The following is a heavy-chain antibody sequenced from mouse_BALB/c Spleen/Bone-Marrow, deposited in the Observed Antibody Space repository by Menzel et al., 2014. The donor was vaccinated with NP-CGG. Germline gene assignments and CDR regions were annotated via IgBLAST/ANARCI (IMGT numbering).Heavy chain of an antibody. D-gene: IGHD2-1*01. CDR3: ARQIYFTYFDY. V-gene: IGHV5-12-2*01. CDR2: ISNGGGST. CDR1: GFTFSSYT. J-gene: IGHJ2*01. Sequence: EVQLVESGGGLVQPGGSLKLSCAASGFTFSSYTMSRVRQTPEKRLEWVAYISNGGGSTYYPDTVKGRFTISRDNAKNTLYLQMSSLKSEDTAMYYCARQIYFTYFDYWGQGTTLTVSS.